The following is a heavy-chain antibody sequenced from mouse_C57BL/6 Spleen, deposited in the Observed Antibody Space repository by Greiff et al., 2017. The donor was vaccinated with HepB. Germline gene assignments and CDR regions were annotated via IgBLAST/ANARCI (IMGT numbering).Heavy chain of an antibody. CDR1: GYTFTDYY. Sequence: VQLKQSGPELVKPGASVKISCKASGYTFTDYYMNWVKQSHGKSLEWIGDINPNNGGTSYNQKFKGKATLTVDKSSSTAYMELRSLTSEDSAVYYCARTAAGTRFAYWGQGTLVTVSA. J-gene: IGHJ3*01. D-gene: IGHD4-1*01. CDR3: ARTAAGTRFAY. CDR2: INPNNGGT. V-gene: IGHV1-26*01.